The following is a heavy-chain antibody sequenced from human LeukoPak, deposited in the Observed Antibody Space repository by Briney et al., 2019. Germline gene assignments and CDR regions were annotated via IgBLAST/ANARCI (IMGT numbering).Heavy chain of an antibody. CDR1: GGSFSSGGYS. CDR2: IYHSGST. D-gene: IGHD3-22*01. Sequence: PSETLSLTCAVSGGSFSSGGYSWSWIRQPPGKGLEWIGYIYHSGSTYYNPSLKSRVTISVDRSKNQFSLKLSSVTAADTAVYYCARRVVNYYYYGMDVWGQGTTVTVSS. V-gene: IGHV4-30-2*01. CDR3: ARRVVNYYYYGMDV. J-gene: IGHJ6*02.